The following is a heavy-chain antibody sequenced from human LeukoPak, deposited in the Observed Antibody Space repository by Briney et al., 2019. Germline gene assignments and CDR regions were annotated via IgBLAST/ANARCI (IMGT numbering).Heavy chain of an antibody. J-gene: IGHJ4*02. Sequence: PGGSLRLSCAESGFTFSSYGMHWVRQAPGKGLEWVAFIRYDGSNKYYADSVKGRFTISRDNSKNTLYLQMNSLRAEDTAVYYCAKDRDFRGSGSYSLFDYWGQGTLVTVSS. CDR3: AKDRDFRGSGSYSLFDY. CDR2: IRYDGSNK. CDR1: GFTFSSYG. V-gene: IGHV3-30*02. D-gene: IGHD3-10*01.